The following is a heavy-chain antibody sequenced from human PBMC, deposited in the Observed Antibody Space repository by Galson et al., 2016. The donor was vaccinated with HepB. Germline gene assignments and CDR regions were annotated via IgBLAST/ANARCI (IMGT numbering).Heavy chain of an antibody. D-gene: IGHD4-23*01. Sequence: SLRLSCAASGFTFSSFHMNWVRQAPGRGLEWVSSISSSSTYIEYADSVKGRFTISRDNAKNSLYLQMNRLRAEDTAVYYCAVDYGGNSAFDSWGQGTLATVSS. CDR1: GFTFSSFH. V-gene: IGHV3-21*04. J-gene: IGHJ4*02. CDR3: AVDYGGNSAFDS. CDR2: ISSSSTYI.